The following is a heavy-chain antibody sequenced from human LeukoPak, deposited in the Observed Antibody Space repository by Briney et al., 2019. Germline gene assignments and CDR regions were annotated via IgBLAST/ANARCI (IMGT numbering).Heavy chain of an antibody. V-gene: IGHV4-31*03. CDR3: ARGIVAFIHNWFDP. CDR1: GGSVSSGSSF. D-gene: IGHD2-15*01. CDR2: IYDSGRI. J-gene: IGHJ5*02. Sequence: SETLSLTCTVSGGSVSSGSSFWSWIRQPPGKGLEWIGYIYDSGRINYNPSLKSRVSMSIDTSKNQFSLKLSSVTAADTAVYYCARGIVAFIHNWFDPWGQGTLVTVSS.